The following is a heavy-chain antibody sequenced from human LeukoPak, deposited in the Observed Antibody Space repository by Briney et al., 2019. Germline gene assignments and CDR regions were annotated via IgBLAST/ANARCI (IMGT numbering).Heavy chain of an antibody. CDR3: ARVDWGVWYFDY. Sequence: SETLSLTCTVSGGSISSSSYYWGWIRQPPGKGLEWIGSIYYSGSTYYNPSLKSRVTISVDTSKNQFSLKLSSVTAADTAVYYCARVDWGVWYFDYWGQGTLVTVSS. CDR1: GGSISSSSYY. D-gene: IGHD3/OR15-3a*01. V-gene: IGHV4-39*07. J-gene: IGHJ4*02. CDR2: IYYSGST.